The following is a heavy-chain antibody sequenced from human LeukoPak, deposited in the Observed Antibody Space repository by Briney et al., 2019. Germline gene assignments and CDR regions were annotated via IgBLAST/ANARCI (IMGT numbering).Heavy chain of an antibody. CDR1: GFTFSSYS. CDR2: IISSSSYI. J-gene: IGHJ4*02. CDR3: TRGYTGD. Sequence: PEGSLRLSCAASGFTFSSYSMNWVRQAPGKGLEWVSSIISSSSYINYADSVKGRFTISRDNAKNSLYLQMNSLKAEDTAIYYCTRGYTGDWGQGTLVTVSS. V-gene: IGHV3-21*01. D-gene: IGHD2-2*02.